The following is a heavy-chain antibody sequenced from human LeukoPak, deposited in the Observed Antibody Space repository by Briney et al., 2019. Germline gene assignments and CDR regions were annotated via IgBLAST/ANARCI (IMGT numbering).Heavy chain of an antibody. CDR1: GFTVSSNY. D-gene: IGHD3-10*01. Sequence: GGSPRLSCAASGFTVSSNYMSWVRQAPGKGLEWVSVIYSGGSTYYADSVKGRFTISRDNSKNTLYLQMNSLRAEDTAVYYCALSHYYGSGHYCYGMDVWGQGTTVTVSS. CDR3: ALSHYYGSGHYCYGMDV. J-gene: IGHJ6*02. CDR2: IYSGGST. V-gene: IGHV3-66*01.